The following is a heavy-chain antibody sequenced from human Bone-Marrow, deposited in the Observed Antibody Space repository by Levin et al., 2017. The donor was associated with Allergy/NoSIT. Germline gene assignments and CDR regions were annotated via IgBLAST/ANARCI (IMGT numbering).Heavy chain of an antibody. D-gene: IGHD6-6*01. CDR3: ARDSSRNGMDV. CDR1: GFIVSTYD. J-gene: IGHJ6*02. CDR2: IGTASDS. Sequence: GVSLRLSCAASGFIVSTYDIHWVRQVVGKGLEWVAEIGTASDSYYSDSVKGRFTISRENSKNSVYLQMNSLRDGDTAVYFCARDSSRNGMDVWGQGTTVTVSS. V-gene: IGHV3-13*01.